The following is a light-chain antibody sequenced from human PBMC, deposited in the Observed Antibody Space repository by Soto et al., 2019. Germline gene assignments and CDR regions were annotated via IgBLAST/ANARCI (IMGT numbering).Light chain of an antibody. CDR3: TSYAGTSIV. Sequence: QSALTQPPSASGSPGQSVTISCTGTSSDVVAYKYVSWYQQHPGKAPKLIIYEVSERPSGVPDRFSGSKSGNTASLTVSGLQAEDEADYYCTSYAGTSIVFGTGTKLTVL. V-gene: IGLV2-8*01. J-gene: IGLJ1*01. CDR1: SSDVVAYKY. CDR2: EVS.